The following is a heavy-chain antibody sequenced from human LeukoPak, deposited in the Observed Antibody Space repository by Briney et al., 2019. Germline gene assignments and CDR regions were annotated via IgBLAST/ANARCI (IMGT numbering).Heavy chain of an antibody. V-gene: IGHV3-48*04. D-gene: IGHD2-15*01. CDR2: ISSSSSTI. CDR1: GFTFSSYS. J-gene: IGHJ5*02. Sequence: GWSLRLSCAASGFTFSSYSTNWVRQAPGKGLEWVSYISSSSSTIYYADSVKGRFTISRDNAKNSLYLQMNSLRAEDTAVYYCARDSGSAALRARWFDPWGQGTLVTVSS. CDR3: ARDSGSAALRARWFDP.